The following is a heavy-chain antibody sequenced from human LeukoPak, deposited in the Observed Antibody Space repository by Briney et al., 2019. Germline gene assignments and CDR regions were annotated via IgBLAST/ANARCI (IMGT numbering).Heavy chain of an antibody. V-gene: IGHV1-18*01. CDR1: GYTFTSYG. J-gene: IGHJ4*02. CDR3: ARDDRYCSSTSCYTPFDY. D-gene: IGHD2-2*02. Sequence: ASVKVSCKASGYTFTSYGISWVRQAPGQGLEWMEWISAYNGNTNYAQKLQGRVTMTTDTSTSTAYMELRSLRSDDTAVYYCARDDRYCSSTSCYTPFDYWGQGTLVTVSS. CDR2: ISAYNGNT.